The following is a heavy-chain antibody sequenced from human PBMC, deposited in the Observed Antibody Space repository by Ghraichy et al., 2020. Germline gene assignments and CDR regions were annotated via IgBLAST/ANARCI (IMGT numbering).Heavy chain of an antibody. D-gene: IGHD5-24*01. V-gene: IGHV4-59*08. J-gene: IGHJ3*02. CDR3: ARRDGYNNGAFDI. CDR1: GGSISSYY. Sequence: SETLSLTCTVSGGSISSYYWSWIRQPPGKGLEWIGYIYYSGSTNYNPSLKSRVTISVDTSKNQFSLKLSSVTAADTAVYYCARRDGYNNGAFDIWGQGTMVTVSS. CDR2: IYYSGST.